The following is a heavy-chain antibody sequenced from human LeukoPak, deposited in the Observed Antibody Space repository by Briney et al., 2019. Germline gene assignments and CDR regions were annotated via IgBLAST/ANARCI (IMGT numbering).Heavy chain of an antibody. V-gene: IGHV4-61*02. Sequence: PSETLSLTCTVSGGSISSGSSYWSWIRQPAGKGLEWIGRIYTSGSTYYNPSLKSRVTISVDRSKNQFSLKLSSVTAADTAVYYCARERYYGSGSPLDYWGQGTLVTVSS. J-gene: IGHJ4*02. CDR2: IYTSGST. CDR3: ARERYYGSGSPLDY. CDR1: GGSISSGSSY. D-gene: IGHD3-10*01.